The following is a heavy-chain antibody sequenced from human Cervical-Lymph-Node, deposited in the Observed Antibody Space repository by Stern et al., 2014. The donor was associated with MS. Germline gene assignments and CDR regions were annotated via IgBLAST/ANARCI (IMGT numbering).Heavy chain of an antibody. J-gene: IGHJ4*02. Sequence: EEQLGESGGGLVQPGGSLRLSCVASGFSLSNYAMNWVRQAPGKGLEWVSSISSSSSIIYYGDSVKGRFTISRDNAKNSLYLQMDSLRDEDTAVYYCARSLSLQGIWGQGTLVTVSS. D-gene: IGHD2-21*01. CDR1: GFSLSNYA. CDR3: ARSLSLQGI. CDR2: ISSSSSII. V-gene: IGHV3-48*02.